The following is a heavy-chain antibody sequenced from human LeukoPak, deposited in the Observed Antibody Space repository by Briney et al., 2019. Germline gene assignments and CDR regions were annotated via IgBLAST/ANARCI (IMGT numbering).Heavy chain of an antibody. CDR3: VSHETPYYYIDV. V-gene: IGHV4-38-2*02. CDR1: GYSISSGYY. Sequence: SSETLSLTCTVSGYSISSGYYWGWIRQSPGKGLEWIGSMFHSGSTYYNPSLQSRVTMSRDTSNNQLSLRLTSVTAADTAIYYCVSHETPYYYIDVWGKGTTVTISS. J-gene: IGHJ6*03. CDR2: MFHSGST.